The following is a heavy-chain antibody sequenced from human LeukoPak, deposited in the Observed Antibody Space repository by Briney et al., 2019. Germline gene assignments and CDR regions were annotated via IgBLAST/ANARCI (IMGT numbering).Heavy chain of an antibody. Sequence: GASVKVSCKASGYTFSNYYMHWVRQAPGQGLEWMGWINPSSGGTNFAQKFQGRVTMTRDTSISTAYMELHGLRSDDTAVYNCARHVSSSNEDYWGQGTLVTVSS. J-gene: IGHJ4*02. CDR3: ARHVSSSNEDY. D-gene: IGHD2-8*01. CDR2: INPSSGGT. V-gene: IGHV1-2*02. CDR1: GYTFSNYY.